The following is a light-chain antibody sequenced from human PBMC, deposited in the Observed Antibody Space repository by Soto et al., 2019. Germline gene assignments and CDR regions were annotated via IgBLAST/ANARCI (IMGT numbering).Light chain of an antibody. J-gene: IGKJ1*01. Sequence: EKVMTQSPATLSVSPGERATLSCRASQSVDSNLAWYQQKAGQAPRLLIYGASTRATGIPARFSGSGSGTEFTLTISSLQSEDFAVYYCQQYYNWPPWTFGQGTKVEIK. V-gene: IGKV3-15*01. CDR2: GAS. CDR3: QQYYNWPPWT. CDR1: QSVDSN.